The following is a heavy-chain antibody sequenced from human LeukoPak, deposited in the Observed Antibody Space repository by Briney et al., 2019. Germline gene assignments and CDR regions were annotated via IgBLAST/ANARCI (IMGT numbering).Heavy chain of an antibody. CDR2: IYYGGST. D-gene: IGHD2-2*01. Sequence: PSETLSLTCTVSGGSISSSSYYWGWIRQPPGKGLEWIGGIYYGGSTYYNSSLKSRVTISADISKNQFSLKVSSVTAADTAVYFCARDAGHQLSRRNYYAMDVWGQGTTVTVSS. V-gene: IGHV4-39*07. CDR3: ARDAGHQLSRRNYYAMDV. CDR1: GGSISSSSYY. J-gene: IGHJ6*02.